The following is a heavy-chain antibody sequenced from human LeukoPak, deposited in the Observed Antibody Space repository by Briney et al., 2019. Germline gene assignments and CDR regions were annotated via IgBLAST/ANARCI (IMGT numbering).Heavy chain of an antibody. CDR3: ARDRAYGSGSYSNYYYYYGMDV. Sequence: GESLRLSCAASGFTFSSYAMHWVRQAPGKGLEWAAVISYDGSNKYYADSVKGRFTISRDNSKNTLYLRMNSLRAEDTAVYYCARDRAYGSGSYSNYYYYYGMDVWGKGTTVTVSS. D-gene: IGHD3-10*01. V-gene: IGHV3-30*04. J-gene: IGHJ6*04. CDR2: ISYDGSNK. CDR1: GFTFSSYA.